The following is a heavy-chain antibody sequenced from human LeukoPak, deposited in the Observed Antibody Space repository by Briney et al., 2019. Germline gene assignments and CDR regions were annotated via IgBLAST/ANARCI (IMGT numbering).Heavy chain of an antibody. CDR3: AGIIRGVPLDWFDP. J-gene: IGHJ5*02. CDR1: GGCMSGYY. V-gene: IGHV4-59*08. CDR2: IYYSGST. Sequence: AETLSLTCAVSGGCMSGYYWSWIRQPPGKGLEWIGYIYYSGSTSYNPSLKCRVTISVDTSRNQFSLKLSSVTAAYTAVYYCAGIIRGVPLDWFDPWGQGTLVTVSS. D-gene: IGHD3-10*01.